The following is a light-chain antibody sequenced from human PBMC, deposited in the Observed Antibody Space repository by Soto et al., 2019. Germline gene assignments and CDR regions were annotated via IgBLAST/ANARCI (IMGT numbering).Light chain of an antibody. CDR3: QQGYSSAIT. V-gene: IGKV1-39*01. J-gene: IGKJ5*01. Sequence: DIQMTQSPSTLSGSVGARVPITCRASQGISSYLVWYPQKPGKAPKLLIYAASSLQSGVPSRFSGSGSGTDFTLTVNSLQPEDFATYYCQQGYSSAITVGQGTRLEIK. CDR2: AAS. CDR1: QGISSY.